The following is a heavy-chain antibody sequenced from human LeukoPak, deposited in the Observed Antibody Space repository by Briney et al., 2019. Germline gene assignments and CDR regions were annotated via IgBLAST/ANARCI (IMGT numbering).Heavy chain of an antibody. J-gene: IGHJ4*02. Sequence: PSETLSLTCAVYGGSFSGYYWSWIRQPPGKGLEWIGEINHSGSTNYNPSLKSRVTISVDTSKNQFSLKLSSETAADTAVYYCAKDWHDFWSSYFDYWGQGTLVTVSS. CDR3: AKDWHDFWSSYFDY. V-gene: IGHV4-34*01. CDR1: GGSFSGYY. CDR2: INHSGST. D-gene: IGHD3-3*01.